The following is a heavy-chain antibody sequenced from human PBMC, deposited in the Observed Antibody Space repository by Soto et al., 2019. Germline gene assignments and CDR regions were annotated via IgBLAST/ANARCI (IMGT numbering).Heavy chain of an antibody. D-gene: IGHD1-26*01. CDR2: ISSSGSTI. J-gene: IGHJ6*02. V-gene: IGHV3-48*03. Sequence: PGGSLRLSCAASGFTFSSYEMNWVRQAPGKGLEWVSYISSSGSTIYYADSVKGRFTISRDNAKNSLYLQMNSLRAEDTAVYYCARDRTREPSRWYYYGMDVWGQGTTVTVSS. CDR3: ARDRTREPSRWYYYGMDV. CDR1: GFTFSSYE.